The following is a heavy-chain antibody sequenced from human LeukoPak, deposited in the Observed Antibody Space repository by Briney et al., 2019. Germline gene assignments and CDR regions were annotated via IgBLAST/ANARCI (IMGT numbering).Heavy chain of an antibody. CDR2: ISSSTTYI. CDR1: GFTFSNYS. V-gene: IGHV3-21*04. CDR3: AKVTYPPFVYRHEWEPDY. Sequence: GGSLRLSCAASGFTFSNYSMNWVRQAPGKGLEWVSSISSSTTYIYYADSVKGRFTISRDNSKNTLYLQMNSLRAEDTAVYYCAKVTYPPFVYRHEWEPDYWGQGTLVTVSS. J-gene: IGHJ4*02. D-gene: IGHD1-26*01.